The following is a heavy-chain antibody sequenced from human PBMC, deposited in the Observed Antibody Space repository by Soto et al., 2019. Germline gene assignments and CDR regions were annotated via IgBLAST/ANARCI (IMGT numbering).Heavy chain of an antibody. CDR3: ARIGGIAAAGTGWFDP. J-gene: IGHJ5*02. Sequence: VSGPTLVNPTETLTLTCTVSGFSLSNARMGVSWIRQPPGKALEWLAHIFSNDEKSYSTSLKSRLTISKDTSKSQVVLTMTNMDPVDTATYYCARIGGIAAAGTGWFDPWGQGTLVTVSS. V-gene: IGHV2-26*01. D-gene: IGHD6-13*01. CDR1: GFSLSNARMG. CDR2: IFSNDEK.